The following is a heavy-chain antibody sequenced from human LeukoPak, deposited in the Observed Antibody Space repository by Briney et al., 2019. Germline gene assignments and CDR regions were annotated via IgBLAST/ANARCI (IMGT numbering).Heavy chain of an antibody. D-gene: IGHD2-2*01. CDR1: GGSISSYY. J-gene: IGHJ4*02. Sequence: SETLSLTCTVSGGSISSYYWSWIRQPPGKGLEWIGYIYYSGSTNYNPSLKSRVTISVDTSKNQFSLTLSSVTAADTAVYYCAREILGYCSSTSCYGYFDYWGQGTLVTVSS. V-gene: IGHV4-59*01. CDR2: IYYSGST. CDR3: AREILGYCSSTSCYGYFDY.